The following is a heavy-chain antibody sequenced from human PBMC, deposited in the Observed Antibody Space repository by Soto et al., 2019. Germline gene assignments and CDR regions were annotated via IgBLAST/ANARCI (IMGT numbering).Heavy chain of an antibody. Sequence: ASPRRSCAASGFTLRSFLMSWGRQAPGKGLEWVANIKEDGSERYYVDSVKGRFTISRDNAKNSLYLQMNSLRAEDTAVYYCARATGADKEDYWGQGT. CDR2: IKEDGSER. CDR1: GFTLRSFL. V-gene: IGHV3-7*04. D-gene: IGHD3-10*01. J-gene: IGHJ4*02. CDR3: ARATGADKEDY.